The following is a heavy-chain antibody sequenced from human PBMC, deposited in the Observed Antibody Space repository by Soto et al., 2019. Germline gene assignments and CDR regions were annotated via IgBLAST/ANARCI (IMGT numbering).Heavy chain of an antibody. V-gene: IGHV4-34*01. J-gene: IGHJ3*01. D-gene: IGHD3-9*01. CDR1: GVPFNSYF. Sequence: SETLSLTCAVYGVPFNSYFWNWVRQPPGKGLEWIGEATPYGMSNYNPSLKSRVTISKDTSKNQLSLEVRSLTDADTAVYYCTTSGRDWPDSFDFWGQGAMVTVSS. CDR3: TTSGRDWPDSFDF. CDR2: ATPYGMS.